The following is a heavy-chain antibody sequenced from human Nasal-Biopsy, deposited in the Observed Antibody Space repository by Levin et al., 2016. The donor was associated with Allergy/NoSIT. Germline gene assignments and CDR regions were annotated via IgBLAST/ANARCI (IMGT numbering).Heavy chain of an antibody. V-gene: IGHV1-18*01. J-gene: IGHJ5*02. Sequence: ASVKVSCKASGYTFTSYGISWVRQAPGQGLEWMGWIRTYNGNTNYAQNFQGRVTMTTDTSTSTAYMELRSLRSDDTAVYYCARDVGYCRGGSCYGNWFDPWGQGTLVTVSS. CDR1: GYTFTSYG. D-gene: IGHD2-15*01. CDR3: ARDVGYCRGGSCYGNWFDP. CDR2: IRTYNGNT.